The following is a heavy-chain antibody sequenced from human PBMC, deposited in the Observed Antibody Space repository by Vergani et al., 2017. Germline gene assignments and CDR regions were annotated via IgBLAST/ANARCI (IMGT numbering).Heavy chain of an antibody. V-gene: IGHV1-18*01. CDR1: GYTFTSYG. CDR3: ARGGSYGVYFGDYYYYGMDV. J-gene: IGHJ6*02. CDR2: ISAYNGNT. D-gene: IGHD1-26*01. Sequence: QVQLLQSGAEVKKPGASVKVSCKASGYTFTSYGISWVRQAPGQGLEWMGWISAYNGNTNYAQKLQGRVTMTTDTSTSTAYMELRSLRSDDTAVYYCARGGSYGVYFGDYYYYGMDVWGQGTTVTVSS.